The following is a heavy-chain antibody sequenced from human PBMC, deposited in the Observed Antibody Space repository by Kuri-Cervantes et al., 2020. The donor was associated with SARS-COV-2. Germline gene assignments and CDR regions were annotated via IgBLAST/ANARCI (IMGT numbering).Heavy chain of an antibody. V-gene: IGHV1-2*02. CDR3: AREWLRGVINY. CDR2: INHNSGGT. CDR1: GYTFTGYY. J-gene: IGHJ4*02. D-gene: IGHD3-10*01. Sequence: ASVKVSCKASGYTFTGYYMHWVRQAPGQGLEWMGWINHNSGGTNYAQTFQGMVTMTRDTSISTAYMELRRLRSDDAAVYYCAREWLRGVINYWGQGTLVTVSS.